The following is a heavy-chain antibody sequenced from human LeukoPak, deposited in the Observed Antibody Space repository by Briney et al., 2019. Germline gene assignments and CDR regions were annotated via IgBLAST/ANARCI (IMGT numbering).Heavy chain of an antibody. V-gene: IGHV3-21*01. CDR3: ARDRAYYDSSGYLGDFDY. CDR2: ISSSGSYI. CDR1: GFTFSSYS. D-gene: IGHD3-22*01. J-gene: IGHJ4*02. Sequence: GGSLRLSCAASGFTFSSYSMNWVRQAPGKWLEWVSSISSSGSYIYYADSVKGRFTISRDNAKNSLYLQMNSLRAEDTAVYYCARDRAYYDSSGYLGDFDYWGQGTLVTVSS.